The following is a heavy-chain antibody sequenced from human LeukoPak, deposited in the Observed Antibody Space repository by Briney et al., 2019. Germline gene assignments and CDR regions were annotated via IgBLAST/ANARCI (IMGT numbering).Heavy chain of an antibody. Sequence: GGSLRLSCAASGFTFSSYGMHCVRQAPRKGLGRVAVISYDGSNKYSADSVKGRFTISRDNSKNTLYLQMNSLRAEDTAVYYCAKVFTGEGGTSCYFWCGRDYGMDVWGQGTTVTVSS. CDR1: GFTFSSYG. CDR2: ISYDGSNK. CDR3: AKVFTGEGGTSCYFWCGRDYGMDV. V-gene: IGHV3-30*18. D-gene: IGHD2-2*01. J-gene: IGHJ6*02.